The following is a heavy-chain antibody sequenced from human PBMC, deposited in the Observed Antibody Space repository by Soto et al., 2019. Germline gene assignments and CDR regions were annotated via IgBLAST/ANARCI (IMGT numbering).Heavy chain of an antibody. D-gene: IGHD3-10*01. CDR2: IYPGDSDT. Sequence: GESLKISCKGSGYSFTSYWIGWVRQMPGKGLEWMGIIYPGDSDTRYSPSFQGQVTISADKSISTAYLQWSSLKASDTAMYYCARISRYGSGSYYPRYYYYGMDVWGQGTTVTVSS. CDR3: ARISRYGSGSYYPRYYYYGMDV. J-gene: IGHJ6*02. V-gene: IGHV5-51*01. CDR1: GYSFTSYW.